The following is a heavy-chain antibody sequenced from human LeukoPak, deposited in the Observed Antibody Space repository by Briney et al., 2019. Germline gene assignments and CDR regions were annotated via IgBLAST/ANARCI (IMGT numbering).Heavy chain of an antibody. CDR1: GFTFSDHY. J-gene: IGHJ3*02. CDR2: TRNKANSYTT. D-gene: IGHD3-10*01. V-gene: IGHV3-72*01. CDR3: ARGGNMVRGVIIPQDAFDI. Sequence: LTGGSLRLSCAASGFTFSDHYMDWVRQAPGKGLEWVGRTRNKANSYTTEYAASVKGRFTISRDDSKNSLYLQMNSLKTEDTAVYYCARGGNMVRGVIIPQDAFDIWGQGTMVTVSS.